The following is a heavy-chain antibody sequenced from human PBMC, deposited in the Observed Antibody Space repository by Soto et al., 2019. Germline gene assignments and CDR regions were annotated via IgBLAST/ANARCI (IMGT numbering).Heavy chain of an antibody. D-gene: IGHD2-2*01. CDR3: ARDPCSSTSCYELDY. Sequence: AASVKVSCKASGYTFTGYYMHWVRQAPGQGLEWMGWINPNSGGTNYAQKFQGWVTMTRDTSISTAYMELSRLRSDDTAVYYCARDPCSSTSCYELDYWGQGTLVTSPQ. J-gene: IGHJ4*02. CDR2: INPNSGGT. CDR1: GYTFTGYY. V-gene: IGHV1-2*04.